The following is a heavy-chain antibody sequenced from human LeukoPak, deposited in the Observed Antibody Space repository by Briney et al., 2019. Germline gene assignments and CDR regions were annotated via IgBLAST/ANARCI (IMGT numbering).Heavy chain of an antibody. D-gene: IGHD5-18*01. V-gene: IGHV4-34*01. CDR1: GGSISSYY. Sequence: SETLSLTCTVSGGSISSYYWSWIRQPPGKGLEWIGEINHSGSTNYNPSLKSRVTISVDTSKNQFSLKLSSVTAADTAVYYCASLRRYSYPYLYDYWGQGTLVTVSS. CDR2: INHSGST. J-gene: IGHJ4*02. CDR3: ASLRRYSYPYLYDY.